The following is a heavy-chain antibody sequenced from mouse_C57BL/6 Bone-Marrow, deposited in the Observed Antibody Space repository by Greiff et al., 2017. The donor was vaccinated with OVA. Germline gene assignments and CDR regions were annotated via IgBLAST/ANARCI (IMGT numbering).Heavy chain of an antibody. V-gene: IGHV1-15*01. CDR1: GYTFTDYE. J-gene: IGHJ2*01. Sequence: QVQLQQSGAELVRPGASVTLSCKASGYTFTDYEMHWVKQTPVHGLEWIGAIDPETGGTAYNQKFKGKAILTADKSSSTAYMERRSLTSEDSAVYYCTPYYGSSWYYFDYWGQGTTLTVSS. D-gene: IGHD1-1*01. CDR3: TPYYGSSWYYFDY. CDR2: IDPETGGT.